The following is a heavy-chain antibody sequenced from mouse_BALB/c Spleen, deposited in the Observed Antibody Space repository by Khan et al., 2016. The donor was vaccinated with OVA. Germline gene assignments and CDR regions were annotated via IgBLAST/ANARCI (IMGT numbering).Heavy chain of an antibody. Sequence: EVELVESGGGLVKPGGSLKLSCAASGFTFSDYYMYWVRQTPEKRLEWVATISDGGSYTYYPDSVKGRFTISRDDAKNNLYLQMSSLKSDDTAMYYCARDYYGNPFAYWGQGTLVTVSA. D-gene: IGHD2-1*01. J-gene: IGHJ3*01. V-gene: IGHV5-4*02. CDR3: ARDYYGNPFAY. CDR2: ISDGGSYT. CDR1: GFTFSDYY.